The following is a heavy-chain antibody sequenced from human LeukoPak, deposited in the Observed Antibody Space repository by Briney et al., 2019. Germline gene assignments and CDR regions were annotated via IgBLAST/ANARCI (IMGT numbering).Heavy chain of an antibody. Sequence: PGGSLRLSYAASGFTFSDYYMSWIRQAPGKGLEWVSYISSSGSTIYYADSVEGRFTISRDNAKNSLYLQMNSLRAEDTAVYYCARYHSPGYSSGWYREDYFDYWGQGTLVTVSS. CDR3: ARYHSPGYSSGWYREDYFDY. V-gene: IGHV3-11*01. D-gene: IGHD6-19*01. CDR1: GFTFSDYY. J-gene: IGHJ4*02. CDR2: ISSSGSTI.